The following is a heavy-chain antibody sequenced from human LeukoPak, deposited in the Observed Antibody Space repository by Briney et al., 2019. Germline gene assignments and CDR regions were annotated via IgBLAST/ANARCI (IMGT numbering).Heavy chain of an antibody. D-gene: IGHD2-15*01. V-gene: IGHV1-46*01. CDR2: INPSVSST. Sequence: ASVKVSCKASGYDFTTNYIHWVRQAPGQGLEWMGTINPSVSSTTYGQRFRGRVTMTRDTSTATVYMDLGSLTSEDTAIYYCAKGYCTGASCYVIDSWGQGTLVTVSS. J-gene: IGHJ4*02. CDR1: GYDFTTNY. CDR3: AKGYCTGASCYVIDS.